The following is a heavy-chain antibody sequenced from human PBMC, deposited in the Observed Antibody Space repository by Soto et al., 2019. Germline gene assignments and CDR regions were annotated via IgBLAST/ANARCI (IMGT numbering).Heavy chain of an antibody. CDR1: GDTRTDFS. J-gene: IGHJ6*02. Sequence: DSVKVSCKASGDTRTDFSMHWVRQAPGQRPEWMGWLSVGNGDTKYSQKFQGRVTITRDTSARTAYMELSNLRSEDTAVYYCATSEGDCGGGSCYNYFYYYGMDVWGQGTTVTVSS. D-gene: IGHD2-15*01. CDR3: ATSEGDCGGGSCYNYFYYYGMDV. CDR2: LSVGNGDT. V-gene: IGHV1-3*01.